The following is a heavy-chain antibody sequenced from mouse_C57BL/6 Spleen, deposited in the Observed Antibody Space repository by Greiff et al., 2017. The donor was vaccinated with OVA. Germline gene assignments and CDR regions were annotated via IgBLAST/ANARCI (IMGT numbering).Heavy chain of an antibody. V-gene: IGHV1-54*01. D-gene: IGHD2-5*01. Sequence: VQLQQSGAELVRPGTSVKVSCKASGYAFTNYLIEWVKQRPGQGLEWIGVINPGSGGTNYNEKFKGKATLTADKSSSTAYMQLSSLTSEDSAVYFCGRSWYRNLFDYWGQGTTLTVSS. CDR1: GYAFTNYL. CDR2: INPGSGGT. J-gene: IGHJ2*01. CDR3: GRSWYRNLFDY.